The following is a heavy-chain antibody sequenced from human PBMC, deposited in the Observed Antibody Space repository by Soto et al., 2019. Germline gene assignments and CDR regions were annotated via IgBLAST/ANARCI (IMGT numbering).Heavy chain of an antibody. Sequence: GASVKVSCKASGYTFTGYYMHWVRQAPGQGLEWMGWINPNSGGTNYAQKFQGWVTMTRDTSISTAYMELSRLRSDDTAVYYCARDRVTYGVTNNDAFDIWGQGTMVTVSS. J-gene: IGHJ3*02. CDR3: ARDRVTYGVTNNDAFDI. D-gene: IGHD4-17*01. CDR2: INPNSGGT. V-gene: IGHV1-2*04. CDR1: GYTFTGYY.